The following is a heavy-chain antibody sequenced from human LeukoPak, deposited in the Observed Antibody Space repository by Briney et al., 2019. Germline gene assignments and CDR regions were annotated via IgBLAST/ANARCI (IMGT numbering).Heavy chain of an antibody. V-gene: IGHV4-59*12. CDR2: IYYSGST. J-gene: IGHJ3*02. CDR1: GGSISSYY. D-gene: IGHD3-3*01. Sequence: SETLSLTCTVSGGSISSYYWSWIRQPPGKGLEWIGYIYYSGSTNYNPSLKSRVTISVDTSKNQFSLKLSSVTAADTAVYYCARTIFGVAPHAFDIWGQGTMVTVSS. CDR3: ARTIFGVAPHAFDI.